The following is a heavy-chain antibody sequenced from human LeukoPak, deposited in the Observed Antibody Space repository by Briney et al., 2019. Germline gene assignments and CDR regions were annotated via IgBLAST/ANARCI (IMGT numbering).Heavy chain of an antibody. D-gene: IGHD3-10*01. Sequence: GGSLRLSCAASGFTFSSYGMHWVRQAPGKGLEWVAFIRYDGSNKYYADSVKGRFTISRDNSKNTLYLQMNSLRAEDTAVYYCANAGTGSANKQGRAFDIWGQGTMVTVSS. CDR2: IRYDGSNK. CDR1: GFTFSSYG. CDR3: ANAGTGSANKQGRAFDI. V-gene: IGHV3-30*02. J-gene: IGHJ3*02.